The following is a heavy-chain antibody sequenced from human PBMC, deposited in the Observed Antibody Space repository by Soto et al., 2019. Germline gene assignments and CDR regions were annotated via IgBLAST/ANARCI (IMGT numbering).Heavy chain of an antibody. D-gene: IGHD4-4*01. J-gene: IGHJ6*02. CDR2: IYHSVTT. V-gene: IGHV4-30-2*01. CDR1: GDSIIGSGYY. Sequence: QVQLQESGSGLVKPSQTLSLTCTVSGDSIIGSGYYWSWIRLPPGKGLEWIGYIYHSVTTNYNPSLKSRVTISVDRSKNQLSLELKSVTPADTAVYYCARDSRSTTTYGLDVWGQGTTVTVSS. CDR3: ARDSRSTTTYGLDV.